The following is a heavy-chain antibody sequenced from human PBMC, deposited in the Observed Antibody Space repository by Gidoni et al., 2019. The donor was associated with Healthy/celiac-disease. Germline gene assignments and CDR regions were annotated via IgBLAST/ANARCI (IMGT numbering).Heavy chain of an antibody. CDR3: AREGGRYCISTSCLYYYYGMDV. V-gene: IGHV4-59*01. J-gene: IGHJ6*02. Sequence: QVQLQESGPGLVKPSETLSLTCTVSGGAISSYYWSWIRQPPGKGLEWIGYIYYSGSTNYNPSRKSRVTISVDTSKNQFSLKLSSVTAADTAVYYCAREGGRYCISTSCLYYYYGMDVWGQGTTVTVSS. D-gene: IGHD2-2*01. CDR2: IYYSGST. CDR1: GGAISSYY.